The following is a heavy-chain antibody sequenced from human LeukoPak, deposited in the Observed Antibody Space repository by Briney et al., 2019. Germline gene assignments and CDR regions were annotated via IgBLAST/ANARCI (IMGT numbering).Heavy chain of an antibody. Sequence: GGSLKISCKGSGYSFTSYWIGWVRPMPEKGLGGMGIIYPADSNTRYSPSFQGQVTISADKSINTAYLQWSSLKASDTAMYFCARRLSYSSGWDFWGRGTLVTVSS. CDR1: GYSFTSYW. D-gene: IGHD6-19*01. V-gene: IGHV5-51*01. CDR3: ARRLSYSSGWDF. J-gene: IGHJ4*02. CDR2: IYPADSNT.